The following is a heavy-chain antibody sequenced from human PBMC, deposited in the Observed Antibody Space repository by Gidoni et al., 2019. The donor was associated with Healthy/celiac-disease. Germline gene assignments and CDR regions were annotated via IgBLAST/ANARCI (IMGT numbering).Heavy chain of an antibody. J-gene: IGHJ6*02. D-gene: IGHD5-12*01. Sequence: QVQLQESGPGLVKPSATLSLTCTVPGGSISSHYWRWIRQPPGKGLEWIGYIYYSGSTNYNPSLKSRVTISVDTSKNQFSLKLSSVTAADTAVYYCARDRYIVASNYYYYYGMDVWGQGTTVTVSS. V-gene: IGHV4-59*11. CDR2: IYYSGST. CDR3: ARDRYIVASNYYYYYGMDV. CDR1: GGSISSHY.